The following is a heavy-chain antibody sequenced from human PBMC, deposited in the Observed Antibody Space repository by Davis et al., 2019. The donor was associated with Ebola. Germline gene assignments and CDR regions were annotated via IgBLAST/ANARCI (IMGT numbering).Heavy chain of an antibody. Sequence: PSETLSPTCTVPGGSISSYYWSWIRQPAGKGLEWIGRIYTSGSTNYNPSLKSRVTMSVDTSKNQFSLKLSSVTAADTAVYYCARDRNYYDSSGYYYGYYYYYMDVWGKGTTVTVSS. V-gene: IGHV4-4*07. CDR3: ARDRNYYDSSGYYYGYYYYYMDV. CDR2: IYTSGST. CDR1: GGSISSYY. D-gene: IGHD3-22*01. J-gene: IGHJ6*03.